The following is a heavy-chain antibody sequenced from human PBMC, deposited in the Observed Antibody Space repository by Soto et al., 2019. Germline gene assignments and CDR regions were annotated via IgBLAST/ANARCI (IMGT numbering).Heavy chain of an antibody. Sequence: EVQVLESGGGAVQSGGSLRLSCTTSGFTFGTYGMTWVRQAPGKGLEWVAGISGYGTQKNYADSVKGRFTISRDNPKNTLYLEMNSLRAEDTAVYYCATDPIAVPEAGASRDYWGQGTLVTVSP. J-gene: IGHJ4*02. CDR3: ATDPIAVPEAGASRDY. V-gene: IGHV3-23*01. CDR1: GFTFGTYG. D-gene: IGHD6-19*01. CDR2: ISGYGTQK.